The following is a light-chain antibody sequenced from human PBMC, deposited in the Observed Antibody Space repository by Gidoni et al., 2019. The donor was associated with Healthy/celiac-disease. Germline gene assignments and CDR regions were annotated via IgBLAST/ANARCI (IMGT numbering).Light chain of an antibody. CDR3: QQYDNLPL. J-gene: IGKJ4*01. Sequence: DIQMTQSPSSLSASVGDRVTITCQASQDISNYLNWYQQKPRKATKLMIYDASNLETGVPSRFSGSGSGTDFTFTISSLQPEDIATYYCQQYDNLPLFGGGTKVEIK. CDR1: QDISNY. CDR2: DAS. V-gene: IGKV1-33*01.